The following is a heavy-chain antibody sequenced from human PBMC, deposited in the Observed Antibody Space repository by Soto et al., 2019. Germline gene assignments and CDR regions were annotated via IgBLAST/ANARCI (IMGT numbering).Heavy chain of an antibody. Sequence: QVQLVQSGAEVKKPGASVKVSCKASGYTFTSYVISWVRQAPGQGLEWMGWISAYNGNTKYAQKLQGRVTMTTDTSTSTAYMELRSLRSDYTVVYYCASYREQLVLYGMDVWGQGTTVTVSS. CDR3: ASYREQLVLYGMDV. J-gene: IGHJ6*02. CDR2: ISAYNGNT. V-gene: IGHV1-18*01. CDR1: GYTFTSYV. D-gene: IGHD6-13*01.